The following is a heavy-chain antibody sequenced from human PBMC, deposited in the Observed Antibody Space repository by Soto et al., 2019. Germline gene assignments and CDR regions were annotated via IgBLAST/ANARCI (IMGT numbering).Heavy chain of an antibody. CDR1: GFSLSTSSRVG. CDR3: AHILGIGGYYEGFDY. CDR2: IYWDDEK. Sequence: QITLKESGPTLVKPTQTLTLTCTFSGFSLSTSSRVGVGWIRQPPGKALEWLAFIYWDDEKRYSPSLKSRLTVTKDTSKNQVVRIVTNMDPADTATYYCAHILGIGGYYEGFDYWGQGALVTVSS. D-gene: IGHD1-26*01. J-gene: IGHJ4*02. V-gene: IGHV2-5*02.